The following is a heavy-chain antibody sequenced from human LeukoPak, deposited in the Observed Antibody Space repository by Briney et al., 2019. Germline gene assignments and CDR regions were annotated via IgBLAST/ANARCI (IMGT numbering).Heavy chain of an antibody. Sequence: PSETLSLTCTVPGGSISSYYWSWIRQPPGKGLEWIGYIYYSGSTNYNPSLKSRVTISVDTSKNQFSLKLSSVTAADTAVYYCARVTAAAGTGDYWGQGTLVTVSS. V-gene: IGHV4-59*12. D-gene: IGHD6-13*01. CDR1: GGSISSYY. CDR3: ARVTAAAGTGDY. J-gene: IGHJ4*02. CDR2: IYYSGST.